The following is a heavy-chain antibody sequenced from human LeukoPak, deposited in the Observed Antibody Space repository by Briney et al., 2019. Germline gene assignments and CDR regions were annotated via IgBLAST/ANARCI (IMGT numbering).Heavy chain of an antibody. Sequence: ASVKVSCKVSGYTLTELSMLWVRQAPGKGLEWMGGFDPEDGETIYAQKFQGRVTMTEDTSTDTAYMELSSLRSEDTAVYYCATGYSSGYDAFDIWGQGTMVTVSS. D-gene: IGHD6-19*01. CDR1: GYTLTELS. J-gene: IGHJ3*02. V-gene: IGHV1-24*01. CDR2: FDPEDGET. CDR3: ATGYSSGYDAFDI.